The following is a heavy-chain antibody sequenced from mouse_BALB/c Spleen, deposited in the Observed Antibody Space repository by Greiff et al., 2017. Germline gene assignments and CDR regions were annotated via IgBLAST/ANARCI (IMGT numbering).Heavy chain of an antibody. V-gene: IGHV1-14*01. J-gene: IGHJ4*01. CDR1: GYTFTSYV. CDR3: ARRNYEGAMDY. CDR2: INPYNDGT. Sequence: EVQGVESGPELVKPGASVKMSCKASGYTFTSYVMHWVKQKPGQGLEWIGYINPYNDGTKYNEKFKGKATLTSDKSSSTAYMELSSLTSEDSAVYYCARRNYEGAMDYWGQGTSVTVSS. D-gene: IGHD2-4*01.